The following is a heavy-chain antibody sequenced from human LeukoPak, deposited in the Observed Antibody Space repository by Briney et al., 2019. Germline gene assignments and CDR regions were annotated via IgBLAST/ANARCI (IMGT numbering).Heavy chain of an antibody. CDR3: AKDWGTTGWFDP. CDR2: ISYEGSNK. V-gene: IGHV3-30*18. J-gene: IGHJ5*01. D-gene: IGHD3-16*01. CDR1: GFTFSSYG. Sequence: GGSLRLSCAASGFTFSSYGMHWVRQAPGKGLEWVAVISYEGSNKYYADSVKGRFTISRDNSKNTLYLQMNSLRAEVTAVYYCAKDWGTTGWFDPWGQGTLVTVSS.